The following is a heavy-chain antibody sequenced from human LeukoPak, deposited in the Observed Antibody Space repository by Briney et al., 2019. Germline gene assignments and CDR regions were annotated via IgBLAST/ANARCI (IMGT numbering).Heavy chain of an antibody. V-gene: IGHV1-2*06. D-gene: IGHD3-3*01. CDR1: GYSFNGVY. CDR3: RLFHTPIFDL. J-gene: IGHJ3*01. CDR2: INPSSGAT. Sequence: ASVNVSCKASGYSFNGVYIHWVRQAPGQGLEWMGRINPSSGATNYEQKLQGRVTMAWDTSISTAYLDLSRLTSYDTAVYYCRLFHTPIFDLWGQGTMITVSS.